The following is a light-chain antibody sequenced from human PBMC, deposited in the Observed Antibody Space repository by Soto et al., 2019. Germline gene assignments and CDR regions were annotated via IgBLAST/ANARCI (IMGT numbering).Light chain of an antibody. V-gene: IGKV1-33*01. Sequence: DIHMTQSPSTLSAAVGDRVTIFCRASQGIVNAVCWYQQKAGKSPKVLIYGASDFQRGVPPRFRGSGFGTDFPFTISRLQPEDIATYYCQQYENLPTFGQGTRLETK. CDR3: QQYENLPT. J-gene: IGKJ5*01. CDR1: QGIVNA. CDR2: GAS.